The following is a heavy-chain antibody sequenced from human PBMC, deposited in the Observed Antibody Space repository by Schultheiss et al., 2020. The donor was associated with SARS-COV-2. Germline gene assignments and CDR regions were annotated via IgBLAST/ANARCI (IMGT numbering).Heavy chain of an antibody. CDR3: ARLQEFAGFGYNFGYFDY. D-gene: IGHD5-24*01. CDR1: GYSFTSYW. V-gene: IGHV5-51*01. J-gene: IGHJ4*02. CDR2: IYPGDSDT. Sequence: GSLRLSCKGSGYSFTSYWIGWVRQMPGKGLEWMGIIYPGDSDTRYGPSFQGRGTISADKSTSTAYLQWSSLKASDTAMYYCARLQEFAGFGYNFGYFDYWGQGTLVTVSS.